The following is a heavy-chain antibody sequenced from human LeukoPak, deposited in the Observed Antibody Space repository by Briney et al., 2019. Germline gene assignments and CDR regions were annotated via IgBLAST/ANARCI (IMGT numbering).Heavy chain of an antibody. D-gene: IGHD3-22*01. V-gene: IGHV3-11*04. J-gene: IGHJ3*02. CDR3: ARDPDSSPDAFDI. CDR2: ISSSGSTI. CDR1: GFTFSDYY. Sequence: KPGGSLRLSCAASGFTFSDYYMSWIRQAPGKGLEWVSYISSSGSTIYYADSVKGRFTISRDNSKNTLYLQMNSLRAEDTAVYYCARDPDSSPDAFDIWGQGTMVTVSS.